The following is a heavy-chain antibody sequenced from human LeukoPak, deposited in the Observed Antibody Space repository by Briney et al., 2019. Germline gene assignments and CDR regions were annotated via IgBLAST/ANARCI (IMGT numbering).Heavy chain of an antibody. Sequence: GASVKVSCKASGGTFSSYAISWVRQAPGQGLEWMGRIIPILGIANYAQKFQGRVTITADKSTSTAYMELSSLRSEDTAVYYCARRTEWLALDAFGIWGQGTMVTVSS. V-gene: IGHV1-69*04. CDR2: IIPILGIA. J-gene: IGHJ3*02. CDR3: ARRTEWLALDAFGI. CDR1: GGTFSSYA. D-gene: IGHD6-19*01.